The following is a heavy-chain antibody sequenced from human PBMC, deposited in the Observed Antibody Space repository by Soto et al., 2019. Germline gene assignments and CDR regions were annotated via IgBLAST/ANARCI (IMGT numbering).Heavy chain of an antibody. D-gene: IGHD3-3*01. Sequence: SETLSLTCTVSGGSISSSSYYWGWIRQPPGKGLEWIGSIYYSGSTYYNPSLKSRVTISVDTSKNQFSLKLRAVTAADTAVYYCARRGYYDFWSGYYTLSSFDYWGQGTLITGS. J-gene: IGHJ4*02. V-gene: IGHV4-39*01. CDR3: ARRGYYDFWSGYYTLSSFDY. CDR2: IYYSGST. CDR1: GGSISSSSYY.